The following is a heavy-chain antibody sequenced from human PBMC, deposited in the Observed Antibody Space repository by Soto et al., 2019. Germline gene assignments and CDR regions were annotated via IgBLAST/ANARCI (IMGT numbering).Heavy chain of an antibody. CDR1: GGSISSSSYY. J-gene: IGHJ3*02. CDR2: IYYSGST. D-gene: IGHD2-15*01. V-gene: IGHV4-39*01. CDR3: AFYCRDCSGGSCYAFDI. Sequence: SETLSLTCTVSGGSISSSSYYWGWIRQPPGKGLEWIGSIYYSGSTYYNPSLKSRVTISVDTSKNQFSLKLSSVTAADTAVYYCAFYCRDCSGGSCYAFDIWGQGTMVTVSS.